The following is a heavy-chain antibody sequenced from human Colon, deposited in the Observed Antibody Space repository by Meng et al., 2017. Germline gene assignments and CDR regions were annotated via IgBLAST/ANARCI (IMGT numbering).Heavy chain of an antibody. V-gene: IGHV3-23*01. CDR2: ISGTGDKT. D-gene: IGHD6-13*01. Sequence: GGSLRLSCAASGFTFQNSVMNWFRQAPAKGLEWVSAISGTGDKTYYADSVKGRFTISRDNSKNMVYLQLNSLRAEDTAIYYCAKEDFYGSSSYSKVLYWGQGTLVTVSS. J-gene: IGHJ4*02. CDR3: AKEDFYGSSSYSKVLY. CDR1: GFTFQNSV.